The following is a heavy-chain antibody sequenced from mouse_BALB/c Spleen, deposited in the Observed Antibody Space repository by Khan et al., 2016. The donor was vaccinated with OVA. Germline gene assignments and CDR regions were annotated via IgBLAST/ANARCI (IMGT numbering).Heavy chain of an antibody. D-gene: IGHD1-2*01. J-gene: IGHJ3*01. Sequence: QVQLQQSGAELVMPGASVKMSCKSSGYTFTSYWMHWVKQRPGQGLEWIAVIDPSDSYFTYNQKFKGKATLTVDTSSSTAYMQLSSLTSETSAVYYCARGGRFVTTATWFAYWGQGTLVTVSA. CDR2: IDPSDSYF. CDR3: ARGGRFVTTATWFAY. V-gene: IGHV1-59*01. CDR1: GYTFTSYW.